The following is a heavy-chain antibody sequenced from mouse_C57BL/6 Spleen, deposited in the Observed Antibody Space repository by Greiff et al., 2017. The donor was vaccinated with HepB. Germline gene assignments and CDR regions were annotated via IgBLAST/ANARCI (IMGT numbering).Heavy chain of an antibody. CDR1: GYTFTSYW. V-gene: IGHV1-55*01. CDR3: ARLHGSGYVLFAY. J-gene: IGHJ3*01. Sequence: QVQLQQPGAELVKPGASVKMSCKASGYTFTSYWITWVKQRPGQGLEWIGDIYPGSGSTNYNEKFKSKATLTVDTSSSTAYMQLSSLTSEGSAVYYCARLHGSGYVLFAYWGQGTLVTVSA. CDR2: IYPGSGST. D-gene: IGHD3-2*02.